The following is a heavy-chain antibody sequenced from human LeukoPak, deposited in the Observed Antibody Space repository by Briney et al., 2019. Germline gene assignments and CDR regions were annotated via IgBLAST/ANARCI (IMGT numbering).Heavy chain of an antibody. D-gene: IGHD6-6*01. CDR2: ISAYNGNT. Sequence: GASVKVSCKASGYTFTSYGISWVRQAPGQGLEWMGWISAYNGNTNYAQKLQGRVTMTTDTSTSTAYMELRSLRSDDTAVHYCASSSSEYYYYMDVWGKGTTVTVSS. V-gene: IGHV1-18*01. CDR1: GYTFTSYG. CDR3: ASSSSEYYYYMDV. J-gene: IGHJ6*03.